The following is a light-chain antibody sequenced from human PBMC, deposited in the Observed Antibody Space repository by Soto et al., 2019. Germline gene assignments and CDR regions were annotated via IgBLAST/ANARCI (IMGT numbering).Light chain of an antibody. Sequence: EIVLTQSPATLSLSPGERATLSCRASQSVRNYLAWYQQKPGQAPRLLIYDASTRATGIPARFSGSGSGTDFTLTISSLEPEDFAGYYCQQRSNWLLTFGQGTRLEIK. CDR2: DAS. CDR3: QQRSNWLLT. J-gene: IGKJ5*01. CDR1: QSVRNY. V-gene: IGKV3-11*01.